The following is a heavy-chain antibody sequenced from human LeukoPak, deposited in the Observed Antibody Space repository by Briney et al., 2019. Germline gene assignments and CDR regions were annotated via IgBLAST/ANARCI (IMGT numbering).Heavy chain of an antibody. CDR1: GGSITSYY. J-gene: IGHJ4*02. CDR2: IYYSGST. V-gene: IGHV4-59*01. Sequence: SETLSLTCTVSGGSITSYYWTWIRQPPGKGLEWIGYIYYSGSTNYDPSLKSRVTISVDTSKNQFSLKLTSVTAADTAVYYCASFWDWGSYRFDYWGQGTLVTVSS. CDR3: ASFWDWGSYRFDY. D-gene: IGHD3-16*02.